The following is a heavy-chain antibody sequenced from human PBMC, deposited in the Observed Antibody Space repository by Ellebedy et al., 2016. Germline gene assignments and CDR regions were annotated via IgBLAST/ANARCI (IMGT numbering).Heavy chain of an antibody. CDR2: MYYRGST. CDR1: GGSVRSSSYY. J-gene: IGHJ2*01. CDR3: ASRPNWYFDH. V-gene: IGHV4-39*01. Sequence: SETLSLTXTVSGGSVRSSSYYWDWIRQPPGKGLEWIGSMYYRGSTNYNPSLKSRFTISVDTSKNQFSLKLTSVTAADTAVYYCASRPNWYFDHWGRGTLVTVSS.